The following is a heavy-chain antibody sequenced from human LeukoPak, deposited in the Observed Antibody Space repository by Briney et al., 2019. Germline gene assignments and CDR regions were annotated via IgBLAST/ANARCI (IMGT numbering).Heavy chain of an antibody. CDR1: GFTFSSNG. D-gene: IGHD4-17*01. CDR2: ITGSGGNT. J-gene: IGHJ4*02. V-gene: IGHV3-23*01. Sequence: GGSLRLSCAASGFTFSSNGMSWVRQAPGKGLEWVSSITGSGGNTYYADPVKGRFTISRDNSKNTLYLQMNSLRADDTAVYYCTKRSSTVTPKTYYFDYWGQGTLVTVSS. CDR3: TKRSSTVTPKTYYFDY.